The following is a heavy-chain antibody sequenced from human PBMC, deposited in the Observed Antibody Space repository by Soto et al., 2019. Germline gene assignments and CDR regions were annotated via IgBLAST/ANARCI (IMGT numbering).Heavy chain of an antibody. D-gene: IGHD3-16*02. CDR1: GGTFNTYA. Sequence: QVQLVQSETEVKKPGSAVRVSCKASGGTFNTYAMNWVRQAPGQGLEWMGGILPMFDRPRYAQKFQGRVTITLDEPTTTDYMELSSLRSDDTAVYYCTRSIGSGGVIGGFDYWGQGTLVTVSS. CDR2: ILPMFDRP. CDR3: TRSIGSGGVIGGFDY. V-gene: IGHV1-69*01. J-gene: IGHJ4*02.